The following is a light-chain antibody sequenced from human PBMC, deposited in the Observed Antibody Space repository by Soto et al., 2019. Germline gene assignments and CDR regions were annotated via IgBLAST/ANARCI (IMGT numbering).Light chain of an antibody. CDR2: DVS. Sequence: QSALTQPASVSGSPGQSITISCTGTSSDVGGYNYVSWYQQHPGKAPKLMIYDVSNAPSGVSNRFSGSKSGNTASLTISGLQAEDEADYYCSSYTSSSTVVFGGGTKLTVL. J-gene: IGLJ2*01. V-gene: IGLV2-14*01. CDR1: SSDVGGYNY. CDR3: SSYTSSSTVV.